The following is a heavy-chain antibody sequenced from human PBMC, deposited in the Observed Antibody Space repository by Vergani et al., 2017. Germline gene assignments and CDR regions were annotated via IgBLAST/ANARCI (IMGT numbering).Heavy chain of an antibody. J-gene: IGHJ4*02. CDR2: MNPNSGNT. D-gene: IGHD6-19*01. V-gene: IGHV1-8*02. CDR3: ARDLNSGWYFYYFDY. Sequence: QVQLVQSGAEVKKPGASVKVSCKASGYTFTSYDINWVRQATGQGLEWMGWMNPNSGNTGYAQKFQGRVTMTRNTSISTAYMELRSLRSDDTAVYYCARDLNSGWYFYYFDYWGQGTLVTVSS. CDR1: GYTFTSYD.